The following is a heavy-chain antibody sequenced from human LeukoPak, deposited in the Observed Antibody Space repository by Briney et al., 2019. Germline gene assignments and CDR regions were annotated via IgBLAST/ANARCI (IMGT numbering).Heavy chain of an antibody. CDR1: GGSISSSSYY. V-gene: IGHV3-21*01. D-gene: IGHD6-13*01. J-gene: IGHJ4*02. CDR2: ISSSSSYI. Sequence: KPSETLSLTCSVSGGSISSSSYYWGWVRQAPGKGLEWVSSISSSSSYIYYADSVKGRFTISRDNAKNSLYLQMNSLRAEDTAVYYCARDEEYSSSPPIDYWGQGTLVTVSS. CDR3: ARDEEYSSSPPIDY.